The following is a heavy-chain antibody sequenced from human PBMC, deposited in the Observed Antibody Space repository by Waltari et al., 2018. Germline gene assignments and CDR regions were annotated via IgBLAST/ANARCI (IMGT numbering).Heavy chain of an antibody. V-gene: IGHV1-8*01. Sequence: QVQLVQSGAEVKKPGASVKVSCKASGYTFTSYDIKWVRQATGQGLEWMGWMNPNSGNTGYAQKFQGRVTMTRNTSISTAYMELSSLRSEDTAVYYCAHIGTAYYYYYGMDVWGQGTTVTVSS. CDR1: GYTFTSYD. CDR2: MNPNSGNT. D-gene: IGHD1-1*01. CDR3: AHIGTAYYYYYGMDV. J-gene: IGHJ6*02.